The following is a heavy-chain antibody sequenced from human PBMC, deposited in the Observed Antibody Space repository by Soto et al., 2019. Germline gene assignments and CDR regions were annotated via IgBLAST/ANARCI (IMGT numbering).Heavy chain of an antibody. J-gene: IGHJ6*02. D-gene: IGHD6-13*01. CDR2: IYPGDSDT. CDR1: GYNFPSYW. Sequence: GESLKISCKASGYNFPSYWIGWVRQMPGKGLEWMGIIYPGDSDTKYGPSFQGQVTISADKSISTAFLQWNSLKASDTAMYYCARTAAAGKYYYGVDVWGQGTTVTVSS. V-gene: IGHV5-51*01. CDR3: ARTAAAGKYYYGVDV.